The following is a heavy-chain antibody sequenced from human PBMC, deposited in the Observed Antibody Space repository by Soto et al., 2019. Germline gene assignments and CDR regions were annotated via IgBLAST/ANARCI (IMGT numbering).Heavy chain of an antibody. Sequence: SETLSLTCTVSGGSISSSSYYWGWIRQPPGKGLEWIGTIYYSGSTYYNPSLKSRLTISVDTSKNQFSLKLSSVTAADTAVYYCARISVTGSKYFDYWGQGTLVTVSS. V-gene: IGHV4-39*01. J-gene: IGHJ4*02. D-gene: IGHD3-9*01. CDR3: ARISVTGSKYFDY. CDR2: IYYSGST. CDR1: GGSISSSSYY.